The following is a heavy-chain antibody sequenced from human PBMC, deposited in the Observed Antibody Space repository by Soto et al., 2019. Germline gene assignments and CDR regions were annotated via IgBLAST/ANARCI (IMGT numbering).Heavy chain of an antibody. J-gene: IGHJ5*02. CDR1: GGTFSSYT. D-gene: IGHD2-21*02. CDR2: IIPILGIA. Sequence: QVQLVQSGAEVKKPGSSVKVSCKASGGTFSSYTISWVRQAPGQGLEWMGRIIPILGIANYAQKFQGRVTITAGESTRTVCMELSSTGFEDTAMYYCAEGASSGGDCYSRWFDPWCQGTLVAVSS. V-gene: IGHV1-69*02. CDR3: AEGASSGGDCYSRWFDP.